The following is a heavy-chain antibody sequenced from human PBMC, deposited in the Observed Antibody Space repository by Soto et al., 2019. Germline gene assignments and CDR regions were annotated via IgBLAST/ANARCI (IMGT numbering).Heavy chain of an antibody. CDR3: AREGAADYYDSSGYFDY. V-gene: IGHV4-30-4*01. J-gene: IGHJ4*02. CDR1: GGSISSGDYY. CDR2: IYYSGST. Sequence: SETLSLTCTVSGGSISSGDYYWSWIRQPPGKGLEWIGHIYYSGSTYYNPSLKSRVTISVDTSKNQFSLKLSSVTAADTAVYYCAREGAADYYDSSGYFDYWGQGTLVTVSS. D-gene: IGHD3-22*01.